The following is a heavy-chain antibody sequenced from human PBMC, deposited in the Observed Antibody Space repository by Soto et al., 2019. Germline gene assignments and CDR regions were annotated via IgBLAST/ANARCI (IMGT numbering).Heavy chain of an antibody. CDR2: MNPNSGNT. D-gene: IGHD6-19*01. Sequence: QVQLVQSGAEVKKPGASVKVSCKASGYTFTSYDINWVRQATGQGLEWMGWMNPNSGNTASTQKFQGRVTMTRNTSISTAYTELSSLRSEDTAVYYCAREIAVAGFDYWGQGTLVTVSS. CDR3: AREIAVAGFDY. V-gene: IGHV1-8*01. J-gene: IGHJ4*02. CDR1: GYTFTSYD.